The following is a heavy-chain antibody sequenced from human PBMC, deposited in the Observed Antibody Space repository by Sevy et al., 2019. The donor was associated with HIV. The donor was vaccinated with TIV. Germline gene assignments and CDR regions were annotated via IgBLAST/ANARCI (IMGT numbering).Heavy chain of an antibody. D-gene: IGHD2-15*01. CDR2: IRQDGSEK. Sequence: GGSLRLSCAASGFSFRSYWMSWVRQAPGKGLEWVANIRQDGSEKYDVHFVKGRFTISRDNAENSLYLQMNSLRAEDTAVYYCARDGYCSGGSCYPNYYYGMDVWGQGTTVTVSS. CDR3: ARDGYCSGGSCYPNYYYGMDV. J-gene: IGHJ6*02. CDR1: GFSFRSYW. V-gene: IGHV3-7*01.